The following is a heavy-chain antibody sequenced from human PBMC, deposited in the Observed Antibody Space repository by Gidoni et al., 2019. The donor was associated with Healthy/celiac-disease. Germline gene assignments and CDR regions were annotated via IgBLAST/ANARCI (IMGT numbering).Heavy chain of an antibody. J-gene: IGHJ4*02. V-gene: IGHV3-66*01. CDR2: IYSGGST. CDR3: ARDFFWGPTVVTGTSREVGGVD. D-gene: IGHD1-20*01. CDR1: GFTVSSNY. Sequence: EVQLVESGGGLVQPGGSLRLSCAASGFTVSSNYMSWVRQAPGKGLEWVSVIYSGGSTYYADSVKGRFTISRDNSKNTLYLQMNSLRAEDTAVYYCARDFFWGPTVVTGTSREVGGVDWGQGTLVTVSS.